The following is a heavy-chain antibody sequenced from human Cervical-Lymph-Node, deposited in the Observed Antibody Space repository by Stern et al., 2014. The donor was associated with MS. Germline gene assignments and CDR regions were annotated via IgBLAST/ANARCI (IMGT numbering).Heavy chain of an antibody. CDR2: MSWTSGSI. CDR3: AKGSVGIAAPRNFDY. J-gene: IGHJ4*02. CDR1: GFTFADYA. Sequence: VQLVESGGGLVQPGMSLRLPCAASGFTFADYAMHWVRQAPGKGLEGVPGMSWTSGSIGYADSVKGRFTISRDNAKNSLYLQMNSLRTEDTAFYYCAKGSVGIAAPRNFDYWGQGTLVTVSS. D-gene: IGHD6-13*01. V-gene: IGHV3-9*01.